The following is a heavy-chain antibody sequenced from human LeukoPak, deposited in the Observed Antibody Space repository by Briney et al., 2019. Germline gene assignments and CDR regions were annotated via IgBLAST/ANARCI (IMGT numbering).Heavy chain of an antibody. J-gene: IGHJ4*02. CDR3: AKVRYYYDNSPSYYFDF. Sequence: PGGSLRLSCAASGFTFSNYAMSWVRQAPGKGLEWVSGFSGGAGGTYYADSVKGRFTISGDNSKNTLYLQMDSLRAEDTGLYYCAKVRYYYDNSPSYYFDFWGQGTLVTVSS. V-gene: IGHV3-23*01. D-gene: IGHD3-22*01. CDR1: GFTFSNYA. CDR2: FSGGAGGT.